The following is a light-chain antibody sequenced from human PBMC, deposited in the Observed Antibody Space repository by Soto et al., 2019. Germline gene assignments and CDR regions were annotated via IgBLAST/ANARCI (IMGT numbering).Light chain of an antibody. CDR1: QSISSW. CDR2: DAS. J-gene: IGKJ5*01. V-gene: IGKV1-5*01. Sequence: DIQMTQSPSTLSASVGDRVTITCRASQSISSWLAWYQQKPGKAPKLLIYDASSLESGVPSRFSGSGSGTEITLTISSLQPDDFATCYCQQYNSYSWITFGQGTRLEIK. CDR3: QQYNSYSWIT.